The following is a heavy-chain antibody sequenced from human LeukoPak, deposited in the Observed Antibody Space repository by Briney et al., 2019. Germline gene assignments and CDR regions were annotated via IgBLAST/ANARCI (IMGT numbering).Heavy chain of an antibody. J-gene: IGHJ5*02. D-gene: IGHD3-10*01. Sequence: ASVKVPCKASGYSFTGDYMHWVRQAPGQGLEWMGWINPNSGGTNYAQKFQGRVTMTRDTSISTAYMELSRLRSDDTAVYYCTRVKDFGYNWFDPWGQGTLVTVSS. CDR3: TRVKDFGYNWFDP. CDR1: GYSFTGDY. CDR2: INPNSGGT. V-gene: IGHV1-2*02.